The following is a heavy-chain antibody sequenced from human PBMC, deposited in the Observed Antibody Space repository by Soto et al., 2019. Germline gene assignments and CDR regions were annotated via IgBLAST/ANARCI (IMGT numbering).Heavy chain of an antibody. D-gene: IGHD3-3*01. CDR3: ARQYNDFWSDYPDFDH. Sequence: QVQLVQSGAEVQKPGASVNVSCKASGYIFGDYGITWARQAPGQGLEWMGWISGYNGKPNYAQKFQGRVTMTTDTSTTTVYMELRSLRSDATAIYFCARQYNDFWSDYPDFDHWGQGTLVTVSS. CDR1: GYIFGDYG. CDR2: ISGYNGKP. J-gene: IGHJ4*02. V-gene: IGHV1-18*04.